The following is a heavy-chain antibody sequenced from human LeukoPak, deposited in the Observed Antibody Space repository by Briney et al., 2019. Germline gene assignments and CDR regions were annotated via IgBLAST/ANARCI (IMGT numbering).Heavy chain of an antibody. CDR3: AKDHYYGMDV. CDR1: GFTFSSYG. J-gene: IGHJ6*02. Sequence: GSLRLSCAASGFTFSSYGMHWVRPAPGKGLEWVAVIWYDGSNKYYADSVKGRFTISRDNSKNTLYLQMNSLRAEDTAVYYCAKDHYYGMDVWGQGTTVTVSS. CDR2: IWYDGSNK. V-gene: IGHV3-30*02.